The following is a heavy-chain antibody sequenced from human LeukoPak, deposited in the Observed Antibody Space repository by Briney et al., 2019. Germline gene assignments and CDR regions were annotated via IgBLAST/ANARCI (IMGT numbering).Heavy chain of an antibody. CDR3: AREGLHDSSGYYESDY. CDR1: GGSISSYY. Sequence: SETLSLTCTVSGGSISSYYWSWIRQPPGKGLEWIGSIYHSGSTYYNPSLKSRVTISVDTSKNQFSLKLSSVTAADTAVYYCAREGLHDSSGYYESDYWGQGTLVTVSS. J-gene: IGHJ4*02. D-gene: IGHD3-22*01. V-gene: IGHV4-38-2*02. CDR2: IYHSGST.